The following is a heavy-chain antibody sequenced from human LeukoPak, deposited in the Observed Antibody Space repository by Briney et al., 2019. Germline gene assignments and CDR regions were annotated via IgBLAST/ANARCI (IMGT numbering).Heavy chain of an antibody. Sequence: PGGSLRLSCAASGFTFSSNYMSWVRQAPGKGLEWVSVIYSGGSTYYADSVKGRFTISRDNSKNTLYLQMNSLRAEDTAVYYCARDVAYCGGDCSSHFDYWGQGTLVTVSS. D-gene: IGHD2-21*02. CDR2: IYSGGST. CDR1: GFTFSSNY. J-gene: IGHJ4*02. CDR3: ARDVAYCGGDCSSHFDY. V-gene: IGHV3-53*01.